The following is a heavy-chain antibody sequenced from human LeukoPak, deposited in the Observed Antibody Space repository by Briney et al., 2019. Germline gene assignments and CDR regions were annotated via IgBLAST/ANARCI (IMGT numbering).Heavy chain of an antibody. CDR3: ARSLIAAAGTVTDFDY. D-gene: IGHD6-13*01. CDR1: GGSISSYY. CDR2: IHYTGST. Sequence: SETLSLTCTVSGGSISSYYWSWIRQSPGKGLECIGYIHYTGSTNYNPSLKSRVTISVETSKNQFSLKLSSVTAADTAVYYCARSLIAAAGTVTDFDYWGQGTLVTVSS. V-gene: IGHV4-59*12. J-gene: IGHJ4*02.